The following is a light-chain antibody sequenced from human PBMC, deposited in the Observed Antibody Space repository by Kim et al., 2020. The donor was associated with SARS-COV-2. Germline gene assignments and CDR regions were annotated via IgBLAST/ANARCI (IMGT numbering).Light chain of an antibody. CDR2: ASS. CDR3: QQSYSSPYT. Sequence: SAFVGDSVTITCRTSQTIINYLYWYQHKRGKAPKLLIYASSILQSGVPSKFSGSGSGTDFTLTISTLQPGDFATYFCQQSYSSPYTFCQGTKLEI. CDR1: QTIINY. V-gene: IGKV1-39*01. J-gene: IGKJ2*01.